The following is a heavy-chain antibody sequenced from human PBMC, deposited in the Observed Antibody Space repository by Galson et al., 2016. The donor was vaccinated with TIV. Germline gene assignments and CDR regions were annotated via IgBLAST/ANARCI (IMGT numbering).Heavy chain of an antibody. CDR3: AHRKTGSRPLDAFDI. CDR1: GFSLTTRGVG. J-gene: IGHJ3*02. D-gene: IGHD2-15*01. Sequence: PALVKPTQTLTLTCTFSGFSLTTRGVGVAWIRQPPRKALEWLAFIYWDEDKRYAPSLRNRLTVTKDPSKNQVVLTLTDMGPADTGTYYCAHRKTGSRPLDAFDIWGQGTMVTVSS. CDR2: IYWDEDK. V-gene: IGHV2-5*05.